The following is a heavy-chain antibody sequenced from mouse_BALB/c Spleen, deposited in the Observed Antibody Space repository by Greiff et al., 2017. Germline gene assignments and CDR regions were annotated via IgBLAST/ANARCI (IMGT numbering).Heavy chain of an antibody. CDR3: ARAHYYGSSYDFDY. CDR1: GYSITSGYY. V-gene: IGHV3-6*02. Sequence: EVQRVESGPGLVKPSQSLSLTCSVTGYSITSGYYWNWIRQFPGNKLEWMGYISYDGSNNYNPSLKNRISITRDTSKNQFFLKLNSVTTEDTATYYCARAHYYGSSYDFDYWGQGTTLTVSS. D-gene: IGHD1-1*01. CDR2: ISYDGSN. J-gene: IGHJ2*01.